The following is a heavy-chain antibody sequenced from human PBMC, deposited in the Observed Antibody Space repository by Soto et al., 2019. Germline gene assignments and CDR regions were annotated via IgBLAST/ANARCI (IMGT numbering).Heavy chain of an antibody. CDR2: ISSSSSTI. D-gene: IGHD6-6*01. CDR1: GFTFSSYS. Sequence: EVQLVESGGGLVQPGGSLRLSCAASGFTFSSYSMNWVRQAPGKGLEWVSYISSSSSTIYYAVSVKGRFTISRDNAKNSLYLQMNSLRAEDTAVYYCARISSSSFYYYYYYMDVWGKGTTVTVSS. CDR3: ARISSSSFYYYYYYMDV. J-gene: IGHJ6*03. V-gene: IGHV3-48*01.